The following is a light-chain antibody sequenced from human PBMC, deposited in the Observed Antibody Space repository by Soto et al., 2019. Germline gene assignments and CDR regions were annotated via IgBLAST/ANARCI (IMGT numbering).Light chain of an antibody. CDR1: QSVSSSY. J-gene: IGKJ1*01. Sequence: ELVLTQSPCTLSLSPGERVTLSCRASQSVSSSYLAWYQQKPGQAPRLLIYGTSIRATGIPDRFSGSGSGTDFTLIISRLESEDFAVYYCHQSGSSPRTFGQGT. V-gene: IGKV3-20*01. CDR3: HQSGSSPRT. CDR2: GTS.